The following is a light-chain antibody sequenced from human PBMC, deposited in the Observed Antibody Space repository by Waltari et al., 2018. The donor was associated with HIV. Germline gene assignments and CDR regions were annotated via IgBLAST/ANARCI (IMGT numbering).Light chain of an antibody. CDR1: QIINEW. J-gene: IGKJ1*01. CDR2: RTS. V-gene: IGKV1-5*03. Sequence: DIQMTQSTSTLSASVGDRVTITCRASQIINEWLAWYQPKPGKAPKLLIYRTSTRQTGVPPRFSGSGSGTDFTLIISGLQADDFATYYCLQYGSYSRTFGQGTRVDVK. CDR3: LQYGSYSRT.